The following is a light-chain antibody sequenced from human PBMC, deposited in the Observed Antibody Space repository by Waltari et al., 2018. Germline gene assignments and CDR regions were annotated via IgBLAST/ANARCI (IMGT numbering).Light chain of an antibody. V-gene: IGLV2-14*03. CDR1: SSDVGGYDY. J-gene: IGLJ2*01. CDR3: SSGRTSTTVV. Sequence: QSALTQPASVSASPGQSIAMSCTGTSSDVGGYDYVSWYQKHPGKAPKLIIYDVTNRPSGVSNRFSGSKSGNTASLTISGLQAEDEADYYCSSGRTSTTVVFGGGTRLTVL. CDR2: DVT.